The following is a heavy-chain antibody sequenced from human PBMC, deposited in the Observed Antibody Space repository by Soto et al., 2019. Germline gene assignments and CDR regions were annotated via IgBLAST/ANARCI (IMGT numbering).Heavy chain of an antibody. Sequence: LSLTCAVSGGSISSGGYSWSWIRQPPGKGLEWIGYIYHSGSTYYNPSLKSRVTISVDRSKNQFSLKLSSVTAADTAVYYCARAPVPPYYYDSSGYYLDYWGQGTLVTVSS. D-gene: IGHD3-22*01. J-gene: IGHJ4*02. CDR3: ARAPVPPYYYDSSGYYLDY. CDR2: IYHSGST. V-gene: IGHV4-30-2*01. CDR1: GGSISSGGYS.